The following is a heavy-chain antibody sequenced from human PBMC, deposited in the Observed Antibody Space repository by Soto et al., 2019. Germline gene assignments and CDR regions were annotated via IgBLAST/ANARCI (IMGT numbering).Heavy chain of an antibody. J-gene: IGHJ6*03. CDR1: GYTFISYD. Sequence: ASVKVSCKASGYTFISYDIIWVRQATGQGLEWMGWMNPNSGNTVYAQKFQGRVTMTRNTSISTAYMELSSLRSEDTAVYYCARGTTTVTTEYYYYYMDVWGKGTTVTVSS. V-gene: IGHV1-8*01. CDR3: ARGTTTVTTEYYYYYMDV. D-gene: IGHD4-17*01. CDR2: MNPNSGNT.